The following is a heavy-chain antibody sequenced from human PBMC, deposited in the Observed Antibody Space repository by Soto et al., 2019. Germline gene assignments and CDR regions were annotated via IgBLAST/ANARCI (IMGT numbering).Heavy chain of an antibody. Sequence: GASVKVSCKASGYTFTIYGISWVRQAPVQGLEWMGWISAYNGNTNYAQKLQGRVTMTTDTSTRTVYMELRSLRSDDTAVYYCARDEAAAALYYFDYWGQGTLVTVSS. CDR3: ARDEAAAALYYFDY. CDR2: ISAYNGNT. D-gene: IGHD6-13*01. V-gene: IGHV1-18*01. CDR1: GYTFTIYG. J-gene: IGHJ4*02.